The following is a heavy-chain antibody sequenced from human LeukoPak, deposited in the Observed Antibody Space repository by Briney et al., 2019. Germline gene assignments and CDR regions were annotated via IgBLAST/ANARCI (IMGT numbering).Heavy chain of an antibody. D-gene: IGHD2-2*01. Sequence: GGSLRLSCAASGFTFSSYAMSWVRQAPGKGLEWVSAISGSGGSTYYADSVKGRFTISRDNSKNTLYLQMNSLRAEDTAVYYCAKDVAPYCSSTSCYSHTVKYFQHWGQGTLVTVSS. V-gene: IGHV3-23*01. J-gene: IGHJ1*01. CDR1: GFTFSSYA. CDR2: ISGSGGST. CDR3: AKDVAPYCSSTSCYSHTVKYFQH.